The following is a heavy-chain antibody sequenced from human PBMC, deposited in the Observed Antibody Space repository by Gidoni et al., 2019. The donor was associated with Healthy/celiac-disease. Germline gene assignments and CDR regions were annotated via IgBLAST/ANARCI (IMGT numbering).Heavy chain of an antibody. CDR3: ARDNYYDSSGYYY. CDR2: ITPILGIA. D-gene: IGHD3-22*01. V-gene: IGHV1-69*04. Sequence: APGQGLEWMGRITPILGIANYAQKFQGRVTITADKSTSTAYMELSSLRSEDTAVYYCARDNYYDSSGYYYWGQGTLVTVSS. J-gene: IGHJ4*02.